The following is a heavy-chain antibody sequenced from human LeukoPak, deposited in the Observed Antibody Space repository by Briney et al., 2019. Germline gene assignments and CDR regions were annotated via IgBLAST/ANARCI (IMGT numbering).Heavy chain of an antibody. CDR3: VRYCSSTTCYTRAVDY. J-gene: IGHJ4*02. Sequence: PSETLSLTCTVSGYSITSGYNWAWIRQPPGKVLEWIGSIYHSGSAYYNPSLTSRVTISVDTSENQFSLKLSSVTAAGTAVYYCVRYCSSTTCYTRAVDYWGQGTLVTVSS. CDR2: IYHSGSA. CDR1: GYSITSGYN. D-gene: IGHD2-2*02. V-gene: IGHV4-38-2*02.